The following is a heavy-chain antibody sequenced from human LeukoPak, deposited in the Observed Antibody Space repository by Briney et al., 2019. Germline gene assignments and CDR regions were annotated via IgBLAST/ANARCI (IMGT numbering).Heavy chain of an antibody. Sequence: ASVKVSCKASGYTFTDYYMHWVRQAPGQGLEWMGRVNPNSGIANYAQRFQGRVTMTRDTSISTAYVELSGLRSDDTALYYCARGNARSWYFLYWGQGTLVTVSS. CDR1: GYTFTDYY. CDR2: VNPNSGIA. J-gene: IGHJ4*02. D-gene: IGHD6-13*01. CDR3: ARGNARSWYFLY. V-gene: IGHV1-2*06.